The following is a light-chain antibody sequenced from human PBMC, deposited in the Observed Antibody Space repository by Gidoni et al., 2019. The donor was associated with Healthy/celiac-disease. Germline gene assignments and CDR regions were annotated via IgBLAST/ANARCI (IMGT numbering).Light chain of an antibody. Sequence: DIQMTQSPSSLSASVGDRVTITCRASQSNSSYLNWYQQKPGKAPKLLIYAASSLQSGVPSRCSGSGSGTDFTLTISSLQPEDFATYDCQQSYSTPSLTFGGXTKVEIK. V-gene: IGKV1-39*01. CDR3: QQSYSTPSLT. CDR2: AAS. J-gene: IGKJ4*01. CDR1: QSNSSY.